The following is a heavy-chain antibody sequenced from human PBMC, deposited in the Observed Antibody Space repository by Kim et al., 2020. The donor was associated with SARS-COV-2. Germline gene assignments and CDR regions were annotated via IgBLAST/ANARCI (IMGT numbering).Heavy chain of an antibody. CDR2: ISAYNGNT. V-gene: IGHV1-18*01. J-gene: IGHJ6*02. D-gene: IGHD6-13*01. CDR3: ARDGIAAAGSVFYYYGMDV. CDR1: GYTFTSYG. Sequence: ASVKVSCKASGYTFTSYGISWVRQAPGQGLEWMGWISAYNGNTNYAQKLQGRVTMTTDTSTSTAYMELRSLRSDDTAGYYCARDGIAAAGSVFYYYGMDVWGQGTTVTVSS.